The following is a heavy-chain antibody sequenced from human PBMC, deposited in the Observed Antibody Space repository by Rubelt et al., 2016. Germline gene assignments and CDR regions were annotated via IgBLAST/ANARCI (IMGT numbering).Heavy chain of an antibody. V-gene: IGHV3-33*01. Sequence: QVHLVESGGGVAQPGKSLRLSCEVSGFSISTSDIHWVRQAPGKGLEWVAVIWYDGSNKFHADSVKGRFTISRDNSKNTLSLQMSSLRAEATAVYYGARGYLSNSFDYWGQGTFVTVSS. CDR1: GFSISTSD. CDR2: IWYDGSNK. D-gene: IGHD4-11*01. CDR3: ARGYLSNSFDY. J-gene: IGHJ4*02.